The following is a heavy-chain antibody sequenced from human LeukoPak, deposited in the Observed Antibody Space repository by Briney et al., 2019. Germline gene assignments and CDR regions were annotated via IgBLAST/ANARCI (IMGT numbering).Heavy chain of an antibody. D-gene: IGHD2-15*01. Sequence: GGSLRLSCAAAGFRVRDNHLYWVRQAPGKGLEWVSVIYNGDGTGYADSVKGRFTISRDNSQNTVSLQMDSLRVGDTAVYFCVRNLRYCSDGSCSPWGQGTLVTVSS. V-gene: IGHV3-66*01. CDR2: IYNGDGT. CDR1: GFRVRDNH. CDR3: VRNLRYCSDGSCSP. J-gene: IGHJ4*02.